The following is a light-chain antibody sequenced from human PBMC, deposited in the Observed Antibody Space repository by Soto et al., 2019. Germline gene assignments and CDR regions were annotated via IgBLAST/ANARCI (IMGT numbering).Light chain of an antibody. CDR1: QSISSW. CDR2: KAS. J-gene: IGKJ2*01. V-gene: IGKV1-5*03. CDR3: QQYNSLHT. Sequence: DIQMTQSPSTLSASVGDRVTITCRASQSISSWLAWYQQKPGKAPKLLIYKASSLESGVPSRFSGSGSGTEFTLTISSLQPDVFATYYCQQYNSLHTFGQGTKLEIK.